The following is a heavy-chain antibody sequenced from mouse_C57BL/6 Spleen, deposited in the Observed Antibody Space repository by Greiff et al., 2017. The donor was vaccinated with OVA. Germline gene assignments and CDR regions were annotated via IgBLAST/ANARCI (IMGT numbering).Heavy chain of an antibody. D-gene: IGHD1-1*01. J-gene: IGHJ1*03. V-gene: IGHV1-7*01. CDR1: GYTFTSYW. CDR2: INPSSGYT. CDR3: VKGSYSSSYDWYFDV. Sequence: QVQLKQSGAELAKPGASVKLSCKASGYTFTSYWMHWVKQRPGQGLEWIGYINPSSGYTKYNQKFKDKATLTADKSSSTAYMQLSSLTYEDSAVYYWVKGSYSSSYDWYFDVWGTGTTVTVSS.